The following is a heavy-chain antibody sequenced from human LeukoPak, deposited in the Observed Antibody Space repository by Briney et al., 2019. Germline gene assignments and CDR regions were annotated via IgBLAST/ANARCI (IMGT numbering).Heavy chain of an antibody. V-gene: IGHV4-59*01. CDR3: ARAGGSYYPIMYNWFDP. CDR2: IYYSGST. J-gene: IGHJ5*02. Sequence: PSETLSLTCTFCGGFISSYYWRWIRQPPGKGLEGMGYIYYSGSTNYNPSLKSRVTISVDTSKNQFSLKLSSVTAADTAVYYCARAGGSYYPIMYNWFDPWGQGTLVTVSS. D-gene: IGHD3-10*01. CDR1: GGFISSYY.